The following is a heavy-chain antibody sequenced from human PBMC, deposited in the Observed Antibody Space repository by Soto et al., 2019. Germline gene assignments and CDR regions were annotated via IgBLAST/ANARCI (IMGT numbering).Heavy chain of an antibody. D-gene: IGHD7-27*01. CDR1: GGSISSGGYF. V-gene: IGHV4-30-4*01. CDR3: TRGPAGDKVDY. Sequence: QVQLQESGPGLVKPSQTLSLTCTVSGGSISSGGYFWSWIRQPPGKGLEWIGHIYDSGTTYNNPSLKSRVTMSVDTSMNQCSLKLSSVTAADTAVYYCTRGPAGDKVDYWGQGALVTVSS. J-gene: IGHJ4*02. CDR2: IYDSGTT.